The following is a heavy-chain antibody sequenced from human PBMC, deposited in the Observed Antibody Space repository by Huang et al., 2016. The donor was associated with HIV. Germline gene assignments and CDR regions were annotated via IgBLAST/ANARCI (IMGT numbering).Heavy chain of an antibody. J-gene: IGHJ4*02. V-gene: IGHV1-69*01. Sequence: QVQLVQSGAEVKKPGSSVKVSCKASGGSFRNFAIGWVRQAPGQGLEWMGGSLPTRGTANDAQKFQGRVTMIADEATSTAYMELSSLRSEDTAVYYCATVDYYDTSGPQRGYFDNWGQGTLVTVSS. D-gene: IGHD3-22*01. CDR1: GGSFRNFA. CDR2: SLPTRGTA. CDR3: ATVDYYDTSGPQRGYFDN.